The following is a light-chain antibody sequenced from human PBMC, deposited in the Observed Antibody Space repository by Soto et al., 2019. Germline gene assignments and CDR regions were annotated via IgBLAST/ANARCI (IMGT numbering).Light chain of an antibody. CDR2: GAS. CDR3: QQFSSYPLT. J-gene: IGKJ4*01. CDR1: QTISRNF. V-gene: IGKV3-20*01. Sequence: IALTQSPGTLSLSPGERATLSCRASQTISRNFLAWYQQKPGQAPRLLIYGASSRATGIPDRFSGGGSGTDFTLTISRLEPEDFAVYYCQQFSSYPLTFGGGTKVDI.